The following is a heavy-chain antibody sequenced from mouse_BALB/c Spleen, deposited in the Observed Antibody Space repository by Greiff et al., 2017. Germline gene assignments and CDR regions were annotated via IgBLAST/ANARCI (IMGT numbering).Heavy chain of an antibody. CDR3: ARERAHYYGSRNAMDY. V-gene: IGHV2-4-1*01. CDR2: IWSDGST. D-gene: IGHD1-1*01. CDR1: GFSLTSYG. Sequence: QVQLQQSGPGLVQPSQSLSITCTVSGFSLTSYGVHWVRQSPGKGLEWLGVIWSDGSTDYNAAFISRLSISKDNSKSQVFFKMNSLQADDTAIYYCARERAHYYGSRNAMDYWGQGTSVTVSS. J-gene: IGHJ4*01.